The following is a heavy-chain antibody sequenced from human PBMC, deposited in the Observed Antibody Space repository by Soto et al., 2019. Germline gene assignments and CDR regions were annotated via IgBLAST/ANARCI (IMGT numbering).Heavy chain of an antibody. CDR3: AHRPQTMTTVTKKVVRHANFDP. V-gene: IGHV2-5*02. D-gene: IGHD4-17*01. CDR1: GFSLSTSGVG. Sequence: QITLKESGPTLVKPTQTLTLTCTFSGFSLSTSGVGVGWIRQPPGKALEWLALIYWDDDKRYSPSLKSRLTITKDTSKNQVVLTMTNMDPVDTATYYCAHRPQTMTTVTKKVVRHANFDPWGQGTLVTVSS. J-gene: IGHJ5*02. CDR2: IYWDDDK.